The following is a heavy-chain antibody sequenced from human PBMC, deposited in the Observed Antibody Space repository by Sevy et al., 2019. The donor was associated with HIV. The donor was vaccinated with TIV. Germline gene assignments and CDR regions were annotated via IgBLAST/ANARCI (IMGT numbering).Heavy chain of an antibody. CDR2: IKQDGSEK. CDR3: ARGEYYESSGYYY. D-gene: IGHD3-22*01. J-gene: IGHJ4*02. V-gene: IGHV3-7*01. Sequence: GGSLGLSCAASGFTFSSYWMNWVRQAPGKGLEWVANIKQDGSEKYYVDSVKGRFTISRDNAKNSLYLQMDSLRAEDTAVYYCARGEYYESSGYYYWGQGTLVTVSS. CDR1: GFTFSSYW.